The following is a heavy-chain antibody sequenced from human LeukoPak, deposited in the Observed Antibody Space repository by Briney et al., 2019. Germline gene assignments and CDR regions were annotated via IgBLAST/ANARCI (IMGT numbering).Heavy chain of an antibody. CDR2: ISYDGSNK. D-gene: IGHD3-10*01. CDR3: ARPAYYGSGTET. Sequence: GRSLRLSCAASGFTFSSYGMHWVRQAPGKGLEWVAVISYDGSNKYYADSVKGRFTISRDNSKNTLYLQMNSLRAEDTAVYYCARPAYYGSGTETWGQGTLVTVSS. V-gene: IGHV3-30*03. J-gene: IGHJ5*02. CDR1: GFTFSSYG.